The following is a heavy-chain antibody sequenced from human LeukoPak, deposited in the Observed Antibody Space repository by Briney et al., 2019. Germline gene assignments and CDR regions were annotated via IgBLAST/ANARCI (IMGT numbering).Heavy chain of an antibody. V-gene: IGHV5-51*01. CDR2: ISPGDSDT. CDR1: AYSSTSYW. Sequence: AEALKISCKGSAYSSTSYWIGWRRHTRGKGLELMGIISPGDSDTRYSPSFEGHVTISADTSISTAYLQWSSLKASDTAMYYCARGGGAEYNWFDHWGQGTLVTVSS. CDR3: ARGGGAEYNWFDH. J-gene: IGHJ5*02. D-gene: IGHD1-26*01.